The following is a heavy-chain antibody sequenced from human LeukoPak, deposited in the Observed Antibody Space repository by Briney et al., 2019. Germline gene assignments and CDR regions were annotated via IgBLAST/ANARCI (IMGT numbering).Heavy chain of an antibody. V-gene: IGHV1-2*02. Sequence: ASVKVSCKASGYTFTGYYMHWVRQAPGQGLEWMGWINPNSGGTNYAQKFQGRVTMTRDTSISTAYMELSRLRSDDTAVYYCARYTVLYYYMDVWGKGTTVTVSS. CDR3: ARYTVLYYYMDV. CDR2: INPNSGGT. J-gene: IGHJ6*03. D-gene: IGHD4-17*01. CDR1: GYTFTGYY.